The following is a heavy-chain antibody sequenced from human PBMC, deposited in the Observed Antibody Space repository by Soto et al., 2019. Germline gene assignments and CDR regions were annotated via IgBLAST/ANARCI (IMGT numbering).Heavy chain of an antibody. CDR2: INQDGGDK. Sequence: GGSLRLSCAASGFSFGNHWMNWVRQAPGKGLEWVASINQDGGDKKYVDSVKGRFTISRDNAKSSLYLQTDSLTAGDTAVYYCARGNTAAAGIIDYWGQGTLVTVSS. V-gene: IGHV3-7*01. D-gene: IGHD6-13*01. J-gene: IGHJ4*02. CDR3: ARGNTAAAGIIDY. CDR1: GFSFGNHW.